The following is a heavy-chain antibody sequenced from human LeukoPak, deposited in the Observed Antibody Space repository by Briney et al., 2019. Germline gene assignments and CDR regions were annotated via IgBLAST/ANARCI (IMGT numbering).Heavy chain of an antibody. Sequence: GWSLRLSCPASGFTFSNYRMNWLRQAAGKGLAWVSSISSSSMYIYSADSVKSRFTISRDNAKNSLYLQMNSRRAEDTAVYYCARGCGGDCYDLDYWGQGTLVAVSS. V-gene: IGHV3-21*01. CDR3: ARGCGGDCYDLDY. CDR1: GFTFSNYR. D-gene: IGHD2-21*02. CDR2: ISSSSMYI. J-gene: IGHJ4*02.